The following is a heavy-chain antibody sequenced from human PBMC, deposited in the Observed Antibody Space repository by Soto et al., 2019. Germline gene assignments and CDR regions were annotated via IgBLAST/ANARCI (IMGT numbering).Heavy chain of an antibody. CDR1: GGTISSWF. V-gene: IGHV4-59*01. Sequence: SETLSLTCTVSGGTISSWFWSWIRQPPGKGLEWIGYIYYSGSTNYNPSLKSRVSISLDTSKNQFSLRLTSVTAADTAVYYCARDHPGSYHFDYWGQGTLVTVSS. D-gene: IGHD3-10*01. J-gene: IGHJ4*02. CDR2: IYYSGST. CDR3: ARDHPGSYHFDY.